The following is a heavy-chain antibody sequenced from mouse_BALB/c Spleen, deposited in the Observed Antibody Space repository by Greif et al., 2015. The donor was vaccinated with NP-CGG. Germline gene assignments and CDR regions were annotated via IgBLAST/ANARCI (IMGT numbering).Heavy chain of an antibody. V-gene: IGHV1S56*01. Sequence: VKLMESGPELVKPGASVRIPCKASGYTFTSYYIHWVKQRPGQGLEWIGWXFPGNLNTKYNENFKGKATLTADKSSSTVYMQLSSLSSEDSAVYFCTRDAMDYWGQGTSVTVSS. CDR2: XFPGNLNT. J-gene: IGHJ4*01. CDR3: TRDAMDY. CDR1: GYTFTSYY.